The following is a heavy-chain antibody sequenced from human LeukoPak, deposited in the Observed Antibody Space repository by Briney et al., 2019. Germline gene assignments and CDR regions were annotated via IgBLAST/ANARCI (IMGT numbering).Heavy chain of an antibody. V-gene: IGHV4-34*01. D-gene: IGHD3-3*01. Sequence: PSETLSLTCAVYGGSFSGYYWSWIRQPPGKGLEWIGEINHSGSTNYNPSLKSRVTISVDTSKNQFSLKLSSVTAADTAVYYCARGPQHYDFWSGYYLKWFDPWGQGTLVTVSS. CDR1: GGSFSGYY. J-gene: IGHJ5*02. CDR3: ARGPQHYDFWSGYYLKWFDP. CDR2: INHSGST.